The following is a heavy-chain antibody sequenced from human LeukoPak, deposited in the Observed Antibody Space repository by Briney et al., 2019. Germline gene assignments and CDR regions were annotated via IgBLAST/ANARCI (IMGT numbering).Heavy chain of an antibody. Sequence: GGPLILSCAASGFTFSRYWMHWVRQAPGKRLVWVSRISSDGSSTIYADSVKGRFTSSRDNAKNTLYLQMNSLRAEDTAVYYCARSDSGYPDYWGQGTLVTVSS. CDR2: ISSDGSST. J-gene: IGHJ4*02. CDR1: GFTFSRYW. V-gene: IGHV3-74*01. D-gene: IGHD3-22*01. CDR3: ARSDSGYPDY.